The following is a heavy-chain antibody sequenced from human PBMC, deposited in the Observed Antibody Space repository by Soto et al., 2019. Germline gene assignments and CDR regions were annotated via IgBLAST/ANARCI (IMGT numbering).Heavy chain of an antibody. CDR2: IHYSGRT. V-gene: IGHV4-39*02. J-gene: IGHJ4*02. CDR1: GGSIRSSGSY. D-gene: IGHD1-1*01. CDR3: ARDTGNYRTSD. Sequence: QLQLQESGPRLVKPSETLSLTCTVSGGSIRSSGSYWGCIRQPPGEGLEWIASIHYSGRTYYNPSLKSQVTISLDTSKNHFSLKLSSVTAADTAVYDWARDTGNYRTSDWGQGSLVTVSS.